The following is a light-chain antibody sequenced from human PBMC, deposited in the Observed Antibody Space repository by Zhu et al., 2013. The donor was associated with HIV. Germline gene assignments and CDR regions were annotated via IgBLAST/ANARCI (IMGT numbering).Light chain of an antibody. CDR2: SNN. Sequence: QSVLTQPPSASGTPGQRVTISCAGGTSNIGSNTVNWYQQLPGTAPKLVIHSNNQRPSGVPDRFSGSKSGTSASLAISGLQSEDEADYYCAAWDDSLKGSVFGGGTKLTVL. J-gene: IGLJ2*01. CDR3: AAWDDSLKGSV. CDR1: TSNIGSNT. V-gene: IGLV1-44*01.